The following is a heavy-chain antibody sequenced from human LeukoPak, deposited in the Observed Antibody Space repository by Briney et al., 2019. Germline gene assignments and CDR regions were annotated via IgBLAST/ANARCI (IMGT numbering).Heavy chain of an antibody. CDR1: GFTFSSYG. J-gene: IGHJ4*02. CDR2: ISGSGGST. CDR3: ARERVNYYGSGSYDFDY. D-gene: IGHD3-10*01. V-gene: IGHV3-23*01. Sequence: GGTLRLSCAASGFTFSSYGMSWVRQAPGKGLEWVSAISGSGGSTYYADSVKGRFTISRDNSKNTLYLQMNSLRAEDTAVYYCARERVNYYGSGSYDFDYWGQGTLVTVSS.